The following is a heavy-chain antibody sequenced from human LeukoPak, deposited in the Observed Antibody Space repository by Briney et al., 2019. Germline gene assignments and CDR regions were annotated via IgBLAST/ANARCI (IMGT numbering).Heavy chain of an antibody. D-gene: IGHD4-11*01. CDR2: ILGGGDRT. Sequence: GGSLRLSCAASGFTVKDNFMSWVRQAPGKGLEWVSSILGGGDRTSHADSVKGRFTISRDNAKNSLYLQVNSLRAEDTAVYYCARGLPYNDAFDIWGQGTMVTVSS. CDR1: GFTVKDNF. J-gene: IGHJ3*02. V-gene: IGHV3-11*04. CDR3: ARGLPYNDAFDI.